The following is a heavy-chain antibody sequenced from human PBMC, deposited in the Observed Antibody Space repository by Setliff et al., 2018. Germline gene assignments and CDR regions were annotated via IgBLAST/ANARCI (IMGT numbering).Heavy chain of an antibody. CDR1: GGSISSYY. CDR3: AREQWLDPPGYYYMDV. V-gene: IGHV4-4*07. CDR2: IYIGGSA. Sequence: SETLSLTCTVSGGSISSYYWSWIRQPAGKGLEWIWHIYIGGSANYNPSLKSRVTMSIDTSKNQFSLKLNSVTAADMAVYYCAREQWLDPPGYYYMDVWGKGTTVTVSS. J-gene: IGHJ6*03. D-gene: IGHD6-19*01.